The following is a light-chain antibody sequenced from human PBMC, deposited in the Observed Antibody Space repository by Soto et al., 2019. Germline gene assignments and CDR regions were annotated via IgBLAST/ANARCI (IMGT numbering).Light chain of an antibody. CDR1: QSIRNY. CDR2: AES. CDR3: QQTYDTPLT. V-gene: IGKV1-39*01. Sequence: DIQMTQSPTSLSASVGDRVTITCRASQSIRNYLNWYQHKPGKAPKVLIYAESSLQSGVPSRFSGSGSETAFTLTISSLQPEDFAAYYCQQTYDTPLTFAGGTKVEIK. J-gene: IGKJ4*01.